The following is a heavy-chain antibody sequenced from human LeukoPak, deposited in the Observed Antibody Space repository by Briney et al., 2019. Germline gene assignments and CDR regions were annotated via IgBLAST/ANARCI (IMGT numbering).Heavy chain of an antibody. V-gene: IGHV1-2*02. J-gene: IGHJ5*02. D-gene: IGHD2-2*01. CDR2: INPNSSGT. Sequence: ASVKVSYKPSVCTFTRYFMLWVRQAPRQGLAGMGWINPNSSGTNYAQKFQGRVPMTRDTSTSKAYMELSRLRSDHAAVYYCARGLRYCTSTSSCYTVSDWLDPWGQGTLVTVSS. CDR3: ARGLRYCTSTSSCYTVSDWLDP. CDR1: VCTFTRYF.